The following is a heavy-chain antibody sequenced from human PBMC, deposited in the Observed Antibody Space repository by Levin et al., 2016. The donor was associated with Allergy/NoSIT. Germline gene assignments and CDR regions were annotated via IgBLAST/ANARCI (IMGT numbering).Heavy chain of an antibody. Sequence: DSVKGRFTISRDNSKNTLYLQMNSLRAEDTAVYYCVKDTLPPGGVGGFDIWGQGTMVTVSS. V-gene: IGHV3-23*01. D-gene: IGHD1-26*01. CDR3: VKDTLPPGGVGGFDI. J-gene: IGHJ3*02.